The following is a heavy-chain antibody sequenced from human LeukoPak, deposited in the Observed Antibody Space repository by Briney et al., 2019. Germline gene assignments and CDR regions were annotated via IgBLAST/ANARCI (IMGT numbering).Heavy chain of an antibody. CDR3: AIGAVAALGP. J-gene: IGHJ5*02. CDR2: ISAYNGNT. D-gene: IGHD6-19*01. V-gene: IGHV1-18*01. Sequence: ASVKVSCKTSGYTFTNCGMHWVRQAPRQSPEWMGWISAYNGNTNYAQKLQGRVTMTTDTSTSTAYMELRSLRSDDTAVYYCAIGAVAALGPWGQGTLVTVSS. CDR1: GYTFTNCG.